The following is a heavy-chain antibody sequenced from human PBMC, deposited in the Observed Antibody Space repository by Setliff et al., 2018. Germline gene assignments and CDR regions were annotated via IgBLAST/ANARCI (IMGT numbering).Heavy chain of an antibody. Sequence: PSETLSLTCAVYGGSFSGYYWSWIRQPPGKGLEWIGYNYYSGSTNYNPSLKSRVTISVDTSKNQFSLKLSSVTAADTAVYYCARDNVDTAMGLSYYYYYYMDVWGKGTTVTVSS. CDR1: GGSFSGYY. J-gene: IGHJ6*03. V-gene: IGHV4-59*01. CDR2: NYYSGST. CDR3: ARDNVDTAMGLSYYYYYYMDV. D-gene: IGHD5-18*01.